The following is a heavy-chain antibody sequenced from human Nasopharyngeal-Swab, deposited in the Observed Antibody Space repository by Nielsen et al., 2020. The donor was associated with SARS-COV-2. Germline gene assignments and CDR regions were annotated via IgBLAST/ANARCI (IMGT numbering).Heavy chain of an antibody. J-gene: IGHJ6*02. CDR2: IYPRDSDT. CDR3: VRPEGVATNSKYYFQYGMDV. CDR1: GYSFTSYW. D-gene: IGHD5-12*01. V-gene: IGHV5-51*07. Sequence: GGSLRLSCKGSGYSFTSYWIAWVHQMPGKGLEWMGIIYPRDSDTRYSPSFQGQVTISADKSISTAYLQWSSLKASDTAMYYCVRPEGVATNSKYYFQYGMDVWGQGTTVTVSS.